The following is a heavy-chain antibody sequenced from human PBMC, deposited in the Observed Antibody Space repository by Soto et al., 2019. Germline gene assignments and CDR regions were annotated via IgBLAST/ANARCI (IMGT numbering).Heavy chain of an antibody. Sequence: LRLSCAASGFTFSGSAMHWVRQASGKGLEWVGRVASKPEGYTTTYGASVKGRFTISRDESQNTAYLQMNSLKTEDAAVYYCNKYSGTLSAPAALGPGTLVTVSS. CDR2: VASKPEGYTT. V-gene: IGHV3-73*01. J-gene: IGHJ5*02. CDR3: NKYSGTLSAPAA. D-gene: IGHD1-26*01. CDR1: GFTFSGSA.